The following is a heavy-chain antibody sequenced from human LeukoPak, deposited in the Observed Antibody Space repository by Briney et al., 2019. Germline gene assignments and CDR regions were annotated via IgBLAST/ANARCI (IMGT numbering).Heavy chain of an antibody. CDR2: IKSKTDGGTT. CDR3: MSFGVVAATNYYYYMDV. Sequence: GGSLRLSCAASGFTFSSYAMSWVRQAPGKGLEWVGRIKSKTDGGTTDYAAPVKGRFTISRDDSKNTLYLQMNSLKTEDTAVYYCMSFGVVAATNYYYYMDVWGKGTTVTVSS. V-gene: IGHV3-15*01. CDR1: GFTFSSYA. D-gene: IGHD2-15*01. J-gene: IGHJ6*03.